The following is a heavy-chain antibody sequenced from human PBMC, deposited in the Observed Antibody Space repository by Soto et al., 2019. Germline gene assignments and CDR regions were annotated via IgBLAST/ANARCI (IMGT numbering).Heavy chain of an antibody. V-gene: IGHV4-59*01. CDR2: IYYSGST. J-gene: IGHJ3*02. Sequence: SETLSLTCTVSGGSISSYYWSLIRQPPGKGLEWIGYIYYSGSTNYNPSLKSRVTISVDTSKNQFSLKLSSVTAADTAVYYCERVRWFGELLQQDAFDIWGQGTMVTVSS. CDR3: ERVRWFGELLQQDAFDI. D-gene: IGHD3-10*01. CDR1: GGSISSYY.